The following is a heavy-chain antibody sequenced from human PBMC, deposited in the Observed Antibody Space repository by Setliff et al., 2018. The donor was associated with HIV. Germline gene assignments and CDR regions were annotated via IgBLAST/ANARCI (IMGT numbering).Heavy chain of an antibody. CDR2: IKQDGSEK. CDR1: GFTFSRYW. CDR3: ARWGYSRDGMDV. J-gene: IGHJ6*02. Sequence: QAGGSLRLSCAASGFTFSRYWMSWVRQAPGKGLEWVANIKQDGSEKYYGDSVKGRFIISRDNAKNSLNLQMNSLRAEDTAVYYCARWGYSRDGMDVWGQGTTVTVSS. D-gene: IGHD4-4*01. V-gene: IGHV3-7*01.